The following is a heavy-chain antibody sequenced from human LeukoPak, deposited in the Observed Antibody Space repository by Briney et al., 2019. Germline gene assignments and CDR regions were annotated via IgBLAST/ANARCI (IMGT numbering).Heavy chain of an antibody. CDR1: GGSISSYY. V-gene: IGHV4-59*01. J-gene: IGHJ3*02. CDR2: IYYSGST. D-gene: IGHD3-22*01. CDR3: AGQDDSPPHDAFDI. Sequence: PSETQSLTCTVSGGSISSYYWSWIRQPPGKGLEWIGYIYYSGSTNYNPSLKSRVTISVDTSKNQFSLKLSSVTAADTAVYYCAGQDDSPPHDAFDIWGQGTMVTVSS.